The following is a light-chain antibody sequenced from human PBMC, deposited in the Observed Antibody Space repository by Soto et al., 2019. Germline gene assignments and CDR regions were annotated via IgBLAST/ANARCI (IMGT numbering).Light chain of an antibody. J-gene: IGLJ1*01. CDR1: SSDVGVYAY. Sequence: QSALTQPPSASGSPGQSVTISCTGTSSDVGVYAYVSWYQQHPGKAPKLMIYEVSKRPSGVPDRFSGSKSGNTASLTVSGLQAEDDADYYCSSYAGNNNRVFGTGTKLTVL. V-gene: IGLV2-8*01. CDR3: SSYAGNNNRV. CDR2: EVS.